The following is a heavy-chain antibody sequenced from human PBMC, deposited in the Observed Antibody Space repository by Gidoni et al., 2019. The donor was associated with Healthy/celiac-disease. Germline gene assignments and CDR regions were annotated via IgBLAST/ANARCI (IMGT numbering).Heavy chain of an antibody. V-gene: IGHV3-23*01. Sequence: EVQLLESGGGLVQPGGSRRLSCAASGFTLSSYAMSWVRQAPGKGLEWVSAISGSGGSTYYADSVKGRFTISRDNSKNTLYLQMNSLRAEDTAVYYCAKASRGLYGDYPDYWGQGTLVTVSS. CDR1: GFTLSSYA. CDR3: AKASRGLYGDYPDY. CDR2: ISGSGGST. J-gene: IGHJ4*02. D-gene: IGHD4-17*01.